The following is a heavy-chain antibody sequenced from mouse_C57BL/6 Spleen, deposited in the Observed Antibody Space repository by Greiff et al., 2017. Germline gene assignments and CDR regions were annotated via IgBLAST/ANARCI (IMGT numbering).Heavy chain of an antibody. D-gene: IGHD1-1*01. CDR3: ARQGATVFDY. Sequence: EVQVVESGGDLVKPGGSLKLSCAASGFTFSSYGMSWVRQTPDKRLEWVATISSGGSYTYNPDSVKGRFLISRDNAKNTLYLQMSSLKSEGAAMYYCARQGATVFDYWGKGTTLTVSS. CDR2: ISSGGSYT. V-gene: IGHV5-6*01. CDR1: GFTFSSYG. J-gene: IGHJ2*01.